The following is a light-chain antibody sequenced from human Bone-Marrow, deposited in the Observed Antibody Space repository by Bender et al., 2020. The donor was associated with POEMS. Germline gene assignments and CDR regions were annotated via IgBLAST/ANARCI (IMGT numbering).Light chain of an antibody. CDR1: TSDVGGYNL. CDR3: SSYTNSTSWV. CDR2: EDI. Sequence: QSALTQPASVSGSPGQSITISCTGSTSDVGGYNLVSWYQQHPGKAPRFIIYEDIKRPSGVSDRFSDSKSGDTASLTSAGLRAEDEADYYCSSYTNSTSWVFGGGTKLTVL. J-gene: IGLJ3*02. V-gene: IGLV2-14*02.